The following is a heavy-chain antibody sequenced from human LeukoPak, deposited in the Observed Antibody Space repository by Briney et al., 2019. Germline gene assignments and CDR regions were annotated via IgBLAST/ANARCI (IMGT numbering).Heavy chain of an antibody. Sequence: SETLSLTCTVSGGSISSYYWSWIRQPPGKGPEWIGYIYYSGSTNYNPSLKTRVTISVDTSKNQFSLKLSSVTAADTAVYYCARPRPGSGPGGAFDIWGQGTMVTVSS. CDR3: ARPRPGSGPGGAFDI. CDR2: IYYSGST. D-gene: IGHD1-14*01. V-gene: IGHV4-59*08. CDR1: GGSISSYY. J-gene: IGHJ3*02.